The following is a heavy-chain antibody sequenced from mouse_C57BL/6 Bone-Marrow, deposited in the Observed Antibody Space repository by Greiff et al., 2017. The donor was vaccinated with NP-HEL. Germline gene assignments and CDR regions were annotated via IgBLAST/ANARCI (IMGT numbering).Heavy chain of an antibody. Sequence: VQLKESGPVLVKPGASVKMSCKASGYTFTDYYMNWVKQSHGKSLEWIGVINPYNGGTSYNQKFKGKATLTVDKSSSTAYMELNSLTSEDSAVYYCARGGWALYYYAMDYWGQGTSVTVSS. CDR1: GYTFTDYY. CDR3: ARGGWALYYYAMDY. CDR2: INPYNGGT. D-gene: IGHD3-3*01. V-gene: IGHV1-19*01. J-gene: IGHJ4*01.